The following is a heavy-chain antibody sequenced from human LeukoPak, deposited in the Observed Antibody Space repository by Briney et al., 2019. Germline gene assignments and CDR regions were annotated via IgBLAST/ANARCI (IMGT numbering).Heavy chain of an antibody. CDR1: GGSISSYY. J-gene: IGHJ4*02. Sequence: SETLSLTCTVSGGSISSYYWTWIRQPPGKGLDWIGYISYNGSPNYNPALQSRVTISVDTSKNQISLSLSSVTAADTAVYYCARGQTLVGALHFWGQGTLVTVSS. D-gene: IGHD1-26*01. CDR3: ARGQTLVGALHF. V-gene: IGHV4-59*01. CDR2: ISYNGSP.